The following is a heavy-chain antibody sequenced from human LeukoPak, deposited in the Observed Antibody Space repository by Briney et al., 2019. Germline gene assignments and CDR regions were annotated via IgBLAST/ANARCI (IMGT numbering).Heavy chain of an antibody. V-gene: IGHV1-69*13. CDR1: ACTFSSYA. CDR2: FITVFGTA. CDR3: ARDRLTIFGVVIALDY. J-gene: IGHJ4*02. D-gene: IGHD3-3*01. Sequence: SVKVSCKGSACTFSSYAISLGRQPPGPGHEVMGGFITVFGTANSAQTFQGRVPITQDESTSTAYMEMSSLRSEDTAVYYCARDRLTIFGVVIALDYWGEGTLVTVSS.